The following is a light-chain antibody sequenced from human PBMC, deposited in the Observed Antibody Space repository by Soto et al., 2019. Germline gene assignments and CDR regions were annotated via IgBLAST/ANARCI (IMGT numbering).Light chain of an antibody. CDR1: QSVNSN. V-gene: IGKV3-15*01. CDR3: QQYNFWPPLT. J-gene: IGKJ4*01. CDR2: DAS. Sequence: EIGITQSPATLSVSPGERATLSCRASQSVNSNLAWYRQKPGQAPRLLISDASTRATGVPARFSGSGSGTEFPLTISSLQSEDSGIYYCQQYNFWPPLTFGGGTKVEI.